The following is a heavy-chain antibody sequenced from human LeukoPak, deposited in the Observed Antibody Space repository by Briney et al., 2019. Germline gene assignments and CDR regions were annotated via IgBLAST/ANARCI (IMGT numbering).Heavy chain of an antibody. V-gene: IGHV3-74*01. CDR1: GFTFTSYW. D-gene: IGHD3-9*01. CDR2: INGDGSST. J-gene: IGHJ4*02. Sequence: GGSLRLSCAASGFTFTSYWMYWVRQAPGKGLVWVSRINGDGSSTSYADSVKGRFTISRDNSRNTLHLQMNSLRAEDTAVYSCAKASLRYFDWFSDYWGQGTLVTVSS. CDR3: AKASLRYFDWFSDY.